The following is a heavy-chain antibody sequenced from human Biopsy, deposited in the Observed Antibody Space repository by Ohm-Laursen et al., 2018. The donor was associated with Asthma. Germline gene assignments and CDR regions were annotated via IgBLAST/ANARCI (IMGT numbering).Heavy chain of an antibody. Sequence: SVKVVYQACGGAFSNYGISWGRQAPGQGLEWMGGLIPVLGTPDHAQMFEGRVTITADESTSTAYMELSSLSSEDTAVYYCARGYSGSDRIVYYYSGLEVWGQGTTVTVSS. CDR3: ARGYSGSDRIVYYYSGLEV. D-gene: IGHD5-12*01. J-gene: IGHJ6*02. V-gene: IGHV1-69*13. CDR2: LIPVLGTP. CDR1: GGAFSNYG.